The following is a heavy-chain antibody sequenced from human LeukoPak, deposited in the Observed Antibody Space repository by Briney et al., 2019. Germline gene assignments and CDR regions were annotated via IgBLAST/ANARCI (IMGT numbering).Heavy chain of an antibody. J-gene: IGHJ3*02. D-gene: IGHD3-3*01. V-gene: IGHV4-59*08. Sequence: SETLSLTCTVSGGSISSYYWSWIRQPPGKGLEWIGYIYYSGSTNYNPSLKSRVTISVDTSKNQFSLKLSSVTAADTAVYYCASHFSDFWSGHDAFDIWGQGTMVTVSS. CDR2: IYYSGST. CDR1: GGSISSYY. CDR3: ASHFSDFWSGHDAFDI.